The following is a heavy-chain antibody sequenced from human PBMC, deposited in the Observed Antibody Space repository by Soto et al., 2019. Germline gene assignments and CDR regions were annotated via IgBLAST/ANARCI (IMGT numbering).Heavy chain of an antibody. CDR2: TYYRSKWYN. J-gene: IGHJ4*02. D-gene: IGHD3-3*01. CDR1: GDSVSSNSAA. CDR3: ARDWEDYDFWSGYYSPLFDY. V-gene: IGHV6-1*01. Sequence: YQTLSLTCAISGDSVSSNSAAWNWIRQSPSRGLEWLGRTYYRSKWYNDYAVSVKSRITINPDTSKNQFSLQLNSVTPEDTAVYYCARDWEDYDFWSGYYSPLFDYWGQGTLVTVSS.